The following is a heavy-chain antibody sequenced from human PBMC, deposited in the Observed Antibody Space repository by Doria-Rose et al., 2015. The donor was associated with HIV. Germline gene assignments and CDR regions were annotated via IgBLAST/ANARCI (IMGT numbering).Heavy chain of an antibody. J-gene: IGHJ4*02. CDR3: ASQWERSSFDY. V-gene: IGHV1-69*02. D-gene: IGHD1-26*01. CDR1: GGTFSSYT. Sequence: QVQLVQSGSEVKKPGSSVKVSGKASGGTFSSYTISWVRQAPGQGLEWMGRIIPILDIVNYALRFQGRVTITADESTSTAYMELSSLRSEDTAIYDCASQWERSSFDYWGQGTLVTVAS. CDR2: IIPILDIV.